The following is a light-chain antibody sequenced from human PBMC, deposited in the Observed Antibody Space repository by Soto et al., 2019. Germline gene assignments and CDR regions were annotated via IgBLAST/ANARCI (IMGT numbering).Light chain of an antibody. CDR3: QPYNRYPP. V-gene: IGKV1-5*03. CDR2: KAS. CDR1: QSISSW. Sequence: DIQMTQSPSTLSASVGDRVTITCRASQSISSWLAWYQQKPGKAPKLLIYKASSLESGGPSRFSGSGSGTEFTLTIGRLQPDGFPTYYRQPYNRYPPFGQGTKVEIK. J-gene: IGKJ1*01.